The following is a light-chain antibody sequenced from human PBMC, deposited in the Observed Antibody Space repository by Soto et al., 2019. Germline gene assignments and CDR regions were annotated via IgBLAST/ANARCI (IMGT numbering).Light chain of an antibody. CDR2: DAS. V-gene: IGKV3-11*01. CDR1: QSVSSY. Sequence: PGERATLSCRASQSVSSYLAWYQQKPGQAPRLLIYDASNRATGIPARFSGSGSGTDFTLTISSLEPEDFAVYYCQQRSNWPPITFGQGTRLDIK. J-gene: IGKJ5*01. CDR3: QQRSNWPPIT.